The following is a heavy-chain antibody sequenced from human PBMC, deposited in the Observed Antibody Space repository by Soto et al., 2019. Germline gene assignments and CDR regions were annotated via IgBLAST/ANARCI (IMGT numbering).Heavy chain of an antibody. D-gene: IGHD3-16*02. CDR1: GYTFTSYY. Sequence: QVQLVQSGAEVKKPGASVKVSCKASGYTFTSYYMHWVRQAPGQGLEWMGIINPSGGSTSYAQKFQARVTITRDTSTSTVYMELSSLRSEDTAVYYCAQSNQSYGFYWGHGTLVTVSS. J-gene: IGHJ4*01. CDR2: INPSGGST. V-gene: IGHV1-46*01. CDR3: AQSNQSYGFY.